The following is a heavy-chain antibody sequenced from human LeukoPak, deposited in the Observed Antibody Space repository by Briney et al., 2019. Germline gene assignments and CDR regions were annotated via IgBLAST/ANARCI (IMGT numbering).Heavy chain of an antibody. D-gene: IGHD3-3*01. V-gene: IGHV3-21*01. CDR2: ISSSSSYI. Sequence: GGSLRLSCAASGFTFSSYSMNWVCQAPGKGLEWVSSISSSSSYIYYADSVKGRFTISRDNAKNSLYLQMNSLRAEDTAVYYCARDKMDHVLRFLEWLFNGMDVWGQGTTVTVSS. J-gene: IGHJ6*02. CDR3: ARDKMDHVLRFLEWLFNGMDV. CDR1: GFTFSSYS.